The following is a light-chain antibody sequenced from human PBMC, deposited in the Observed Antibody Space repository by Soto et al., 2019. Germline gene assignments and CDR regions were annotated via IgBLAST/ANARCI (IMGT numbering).Light chain of an antibody. V-gene: IGKV3-20*01. J-gene: IGKJ1*01. Sequence: PGDRATLSCRASQRVTNNYLGCYQHKPGQATRLLIFAASSRATGIPDRFRGSRSGTDFTLTISRLEPEDLAVYYCHQYGSAPWTLGQGTKVEIK. CDR2: AAS. CDR1: QRVTNNY. CDR3: HQYGSAPWT.